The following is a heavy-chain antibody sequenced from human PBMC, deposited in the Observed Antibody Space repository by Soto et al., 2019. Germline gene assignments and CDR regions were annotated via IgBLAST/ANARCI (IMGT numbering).Heavy chain of an antibody. J-gene: IGHJ6*02. Sequence: ASVKVSCKASGYTFTTYYLHWVRQAPGQGLEWLGVIKPSGGRTTYAQKFQGRVTMTRDTSTGTVDMELSSLRSEDTAVYYCAREAYPYSVMDVCGQGTTVTVSS. CDR1: GYTFTTYY. CDR2: IKPSGGRT. V-gene: IGHV1-46*01. CDR3: AREAYPYSVMDV.